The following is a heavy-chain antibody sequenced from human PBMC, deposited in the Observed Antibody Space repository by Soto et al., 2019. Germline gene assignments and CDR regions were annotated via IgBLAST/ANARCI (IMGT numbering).Heavy chain of an antibody. Sequence: QVQLVQSGAEVKKPGASVKVSCKASGYTFTSYAIHWVRQAPGQRLEWMGWINADNGNTKYSQKIQGRVTITRDTSASTAHMEVSSLRSEDTAVYYCARDWGNYYCGMDVWGQGTTVTVSS. CDR1: GYTFTSYA. CDR3: ARDWGNYYCGMDV. CDR2: INADNGNT. D-gene: IGHD7-27*01. V-gene: IGHV1-3*01. J-gene: IGHJ6*02.